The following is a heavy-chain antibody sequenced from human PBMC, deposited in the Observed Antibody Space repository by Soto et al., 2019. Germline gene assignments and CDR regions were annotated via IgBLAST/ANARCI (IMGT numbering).Heavy chain of an antibody. D-gene: IGHD5-12*01. CDR2: ISPYSGDT. CDR3: ARAPRSDNILRWLYYYALDV. J-gene: IGHJ6*02. V-gene: IGHV1-18*01. CDR1: GYSFTSYG. Sequence: QAQLVQSGAEVKKPGASVKVSCKASGYSFTSYGVSWVRQAPGQGLEWMGWISPYSGDTDFAPKFLGRISLTSDTSTRTAYIDISNLRSDDTAVYFCARAPRSDNILRWLYYYALDVWGQGTPVTVSS.